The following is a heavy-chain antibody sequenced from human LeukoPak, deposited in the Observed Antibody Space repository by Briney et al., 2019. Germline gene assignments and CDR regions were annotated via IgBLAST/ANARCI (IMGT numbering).Heavy chain of an antibody. V-gene: IGHV5-51*01. CDR2: IYPGDSDT. CDR1: GYSFTSYL. J-gene: IGHJ4*02. Sequence: GESLKISCKGSGYSFTSYLIGWVRQMPGKGLEWMGIIYPGDSDTRYSPSFQGQVTISADKSISTAYLQWSSLEASDTAMYYCARRGSSGWYYFDYWGQGTLVTVSS. CDR3: ARRGSSGWYYFDY. D-gene: IGHD6-19*01.